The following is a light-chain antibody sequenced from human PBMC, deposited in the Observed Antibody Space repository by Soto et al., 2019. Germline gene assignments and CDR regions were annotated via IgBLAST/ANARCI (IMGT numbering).Light chain of an antibody. Sequence: QSALTQPASVSGFPGQSITISCTGTSSDVGGYNYVSWYQQHPGKAPKLVIYDVSNRPSGVSNRFSGSKSGNTASLTISGLRAEDDADYYCSSFASSNTVIFGGGTKLTVL. CDR3: SSFASSNTVI. J-gene: IGLJ2*01. V-gene: IGLV2-14*01. CDR2: DVS. CDR1: SSDVGGYNY.